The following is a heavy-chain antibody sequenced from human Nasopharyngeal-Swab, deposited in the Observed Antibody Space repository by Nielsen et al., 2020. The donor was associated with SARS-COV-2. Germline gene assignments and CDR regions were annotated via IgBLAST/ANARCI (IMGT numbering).Heavy chain of an antibody. V-gene: IGHV4-59*01. D-gene: IGHD3-22*01. CDR1: GGSISSYY. J-gene: IGHJ6*02. CDR2: IYYSGST. CDR3: ARFLGDSSGYYYGMDV. Sequence: GSLRLSCTVSGGSISSYYWSRIRQPPGKGLEWIGYIYYSGSTNYNPSLKSRVTISVDTSKNQFSLKLSSVTAADTAVYYCARFLGDSSGYYYGMDVWGQGTTVTVSS.